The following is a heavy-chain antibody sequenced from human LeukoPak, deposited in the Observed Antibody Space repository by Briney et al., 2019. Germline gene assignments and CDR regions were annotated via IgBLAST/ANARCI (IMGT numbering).Heavy chain of an antibody. Sequence: GGSLRLSCVASGFTFSSYWMSWVRQAPGKGLEWVANIKQDGSEKYYVDSVKGRFTISRDNAKNSLYLQMNSLRAEDTAVYYCARNYDFWSGYYSYYMDVWGKGTTVTVSS. CDR1: GFTFSSYW. CDR2: IKQDGSEK. J-gene: IGHJ6*03. D-gene: IGHD3-3*01. V-gene: IGHV3-7*01. CDR3: ARNYDFWSGYYSYYMDV.